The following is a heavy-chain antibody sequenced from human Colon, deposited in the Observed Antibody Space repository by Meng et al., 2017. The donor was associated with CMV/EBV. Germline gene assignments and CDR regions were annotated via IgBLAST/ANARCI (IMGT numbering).Heavy chain of an antibody. J-gene: IGHJ5*02. Sequence: GSLKISCVASGFPFSLFSMHWVRQTPGKGLEWVSSISPSGDYIHYADSLKGRFTTSRDNTKNSLFLQMNSLRADDTADYYCARDFKSGRPWGQGTLVTVSS. CDR2: ISPSGDYI. V-gene: IGHV3-21*06. CDR1: GFPFSLFS. CDR3: ARDFKSGRP.